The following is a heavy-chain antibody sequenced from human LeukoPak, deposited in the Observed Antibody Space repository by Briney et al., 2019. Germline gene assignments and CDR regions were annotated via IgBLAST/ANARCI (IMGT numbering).Heavy chain of an antibody. CDR2: ISSSSSTI. CDR3: AKTYYYDSSGSDDAFDI. J-gene: IGHJ3*02. Sequence: GGSLRLSCAASGFTFSSYEMNWVRQAPGKGLEWVSYISSSSSTIYYADSVKGRFTISRDNAKNSLYLQMNSLRAEDTAVYYCAKTYYYDSSGSDDAFDIWGQGTMVTVSS. D-gene: IGHD3-22*01. V-gene: IGHV3-48*01. CDR1: GFTFSSYE.